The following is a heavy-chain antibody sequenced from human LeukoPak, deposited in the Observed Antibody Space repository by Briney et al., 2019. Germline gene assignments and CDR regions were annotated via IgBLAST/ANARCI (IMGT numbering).Heavy chain of an antibody. D-gene: IGHD3-3*01. Sequence: GGSLRLSCAASGFTFSSYAMHWARQAPGKGLEWVAVISYDGSNKYYADSVKGRFTISRDNSKNTLYLQMNSLRAEDTAVYYCAKASGAINYDFWSGIDPWGQGTLVTVSS. CDR1: GFTFSSYA. CDR3: AKASGAINYDFWSGIDP. V-gene: IGHV3-30-3*01. J-gene: IGHJ5*02. CDR2: ISYDGSNK.